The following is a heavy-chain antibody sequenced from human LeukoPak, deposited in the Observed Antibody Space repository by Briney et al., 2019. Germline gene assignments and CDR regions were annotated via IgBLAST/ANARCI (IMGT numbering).Heavy chain of an antibody. CDR3: ARDRGLLWFGESYAYFDY. J-gene: IGHJ4*02. Sequence: SETLSLTCTVSGDSISSTSHYWDWIRQPPGKGLEWIGNIYFTGSTYYCPSLKSRVTISVDRSKNQFSLKLSSVTAADTAVYYCARDRGLLWFGESYAYFDYWGQGTLVTVSS. CDR2: IYFTGST. V-gene: IGHV4-39*02. D-gene: IGHD3-10*01. CDR1: GDSISSTSHY.